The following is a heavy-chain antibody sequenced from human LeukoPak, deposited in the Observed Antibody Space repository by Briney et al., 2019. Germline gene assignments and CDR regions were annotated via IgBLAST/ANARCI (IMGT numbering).Heavy chain of an antibody. CDR3: ARINFHPDY. Sequence: SESLSLTCSVSGYTISRDYHWAWVRQPPGKGLEWTGSVHHSGATYYNPSLNSRLTISADTSKNQFSLKMDSVTAADTAGYYCARINFHPDYGGQGTLVSVPS. CDR2: VHHSGAT. D-gene: IGHD2/OR15-2a*01. V-gene: IGHV4-38-2*02. J-gene: IGHJ4*02. CDR1: GYTISRDYH.